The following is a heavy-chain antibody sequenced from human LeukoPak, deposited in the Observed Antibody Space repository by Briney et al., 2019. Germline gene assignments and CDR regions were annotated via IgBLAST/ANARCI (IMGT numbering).Heavy chain of an antibody. CDR3: AKDYCGGDCYPDY. CDR2: ISYDGSNK. J-gene: IGHJ4*02. Sequence: GESLKISCAASGFTFRSYGMHWVRQAPGKGLEWVAVISYDGSNKYYADSVKGRFTISRDNSKNTLYLQMNSLRAEDTAVYYCAKDYCGGDCYPDYWGQGTLVTVSS. CDR1: GFTFRSYG. D-gene: IGHD2-21*02. V-gene: IGHV3-30*18.